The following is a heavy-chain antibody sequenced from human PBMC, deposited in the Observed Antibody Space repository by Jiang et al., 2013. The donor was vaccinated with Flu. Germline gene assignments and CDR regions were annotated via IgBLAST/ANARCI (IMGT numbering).Heavy chain of an antibody. CDR1: GGSVSTSTYH. CDR3: ASLVSGGAYGDSN. Sequence: GPGLVKPSETLFLTCTVSGGSVSTSTYHWVWVRQPPGKGLEWIGSGFFSGITYYNPSLKSRATISVHTSKNQFSLSLSSVTVADTAVYYCASLVSGGAYGDSNWGQGTLVAVSS. V-gene: IGHV4-39*01. D-gene: IGHD2-21*01. CDR2: GFFSGIT. J-gene: IGHJ4*02.